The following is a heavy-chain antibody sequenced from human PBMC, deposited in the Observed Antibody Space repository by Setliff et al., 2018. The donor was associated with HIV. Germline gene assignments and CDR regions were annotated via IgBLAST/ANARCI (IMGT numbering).Heavy chain of an antibody. CDR3: VRRDGYKFDY. V-gene: IGHV3-15*01. J-gene: IGHJ4*02. CDR2: IKSKTDGGTT. D-gene: IGHD5-12*01. CDR1: GFTFNNAW. Sequence: GGSLRLSCAASGFTFNNAWMTWVRQAPGKGLEWVGHIKSKTDGGTTDYAAPVKGRFTISRDDSKTTLYLQMNSLKTEDTAVYYCVRRDGYKFDYWGQGTLVTVSS.